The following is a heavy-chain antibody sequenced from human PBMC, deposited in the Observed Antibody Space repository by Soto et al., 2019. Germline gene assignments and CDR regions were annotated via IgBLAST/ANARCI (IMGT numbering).Heavy chain of an antibody. CDR2: ISGSGGST. J-gene: IGHJ5*02. CDR1: EFAISSYS. Sequence: GGPMRFSCAACEFAISSYSMGWVHQAPGKGLEWVSAISGSGGSTYYADSVKGRFTISRGNSKNTLYLQMNSLRAEDTAVYYCAKPRGLLCNWLDPWGRGTVVPVSS. CDR3: AKPRGLLCNWLDP. V-gene: IGHV3-23*01. D-gene: IGHD2-2*01.